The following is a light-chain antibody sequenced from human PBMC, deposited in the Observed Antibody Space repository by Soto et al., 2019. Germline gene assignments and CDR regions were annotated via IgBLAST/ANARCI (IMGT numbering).Light chain of an antibody. CDR2: GNS. CDR1: SSNIGATYH. CDR3: QSYDSSLSGSV. J-gene: IGLJ3*02. V-gene: IGLV1-40*01. Sequence: QSVLTQPPSVSGAAGQRVTISCTGSSSNIGATYHVHWYQQLPGTAPKLLIYGNSNRPSGVPDRFSGSKSGTSASLAITGLQAEDEAHYYCQSYDSSLSGSVFGGGTKLTVL.